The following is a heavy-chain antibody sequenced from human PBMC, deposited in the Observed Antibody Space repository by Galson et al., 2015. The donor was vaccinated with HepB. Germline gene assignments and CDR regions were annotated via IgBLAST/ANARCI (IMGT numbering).Heavy chain of an antibody. Sequence: SLRLSCAASGFTFSSYAMSWVRQAPGKGLEWVSAISGSGGSTYYADSVKGRFTISRDNSKNTLYLQMNSLRAEDTAVYYCAKEGSSQEYYYYGMDVWGQGTTVTVSS. CDR2: ISGSGGST. V-gene: IGHV3-23*01. D-gene: IGHD6-13*01. CDR3: AKEGSSQEYYYYGMDV. J-gene: IGHJ6*02. CDR1: GFTFSSYA.